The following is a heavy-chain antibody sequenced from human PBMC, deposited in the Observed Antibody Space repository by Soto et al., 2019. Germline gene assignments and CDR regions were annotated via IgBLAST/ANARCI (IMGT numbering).Heavy chain of an antibody. CDR2: MNPNSGNT. D-gene: IGHD6-19*01. CDR1: GYTFTSYG. Sequence: ASVKVSCKASGYTFTSYGISWVRQATGQGLEWMGWMNPNSGNTGYAQKFQGRVTMTRNTSISTAYMELSSLRSEDTAVYYCARVVVSRQWLVQYYGMDVWGQGTTVTVSS. CDR3: ARVVVSRQWLVQYYGMDV. J-gene: IGHJ6*02. V-gene: IGHV1-8*02.